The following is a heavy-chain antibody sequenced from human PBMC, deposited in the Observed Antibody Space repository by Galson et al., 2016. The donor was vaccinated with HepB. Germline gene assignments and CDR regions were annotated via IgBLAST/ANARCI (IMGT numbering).Heavy chain of an antibody. CDR3: VRARSMREKNYYDKSGVAFDI. CDR2: IDWDDDK. V-gene: IGHV2-70*01. J-gene: IGHJ3*02. Sequence: PALVKPTQTLTLTCTFSGFSPSTAGMCVTWIRQPPGKPLEWLALIDWDDDKYYSTSLKTRLTISKDTSTNQVVLTMASMDPVDTATYFCVRARSMREKNYYDKSGVAFDIWGQGTMVTVSS. CDR1: GFSPSTAGMC. D-gene: IGHD3-22*01.